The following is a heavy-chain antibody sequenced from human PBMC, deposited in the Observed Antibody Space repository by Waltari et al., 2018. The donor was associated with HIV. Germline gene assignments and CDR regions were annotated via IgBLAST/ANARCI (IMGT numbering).Heavy chain of an antibody. CDR1: GYSFTSLD. V-gene: IGHV1-8*01. D-gene: IGHD4-17*01. CDR2: MSPNSGNT. CDR3: VTPFHGDYVSFDP. Sequence: QVHLVQSGAEVKKPGASVTVSCKASGYSFTSLDINWVRQAAGQGLEWMGWMSPNSGNTGYAQKFQGRVTMTRDTSISTAYMELSSLRSDDTAVYFCVTPFHGDYVSFDPWGQGTQVTVSA. J-gene: IGHJ5*02.